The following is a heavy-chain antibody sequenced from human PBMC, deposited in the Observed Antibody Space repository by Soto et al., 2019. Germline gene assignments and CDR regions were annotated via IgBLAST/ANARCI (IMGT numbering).Heavy chain of an antibody. CDR2: ISHDGGNK. J-gene: IGHJ6*03. V-gene: IGHV3-30*13. Sequence: QVQLVESGGGAVQPGRSLRLSCTASAFTLRSYGMHCVRQAPGKGLAWVAVISHDGGNKYYADSGRGRFTISRDNSKNRISLQMNSMRAEDTAVYYCATDPASAAGTFFDYYYYMDVWGKGTTVTVSS. CDR3: ATDPASAAGTFFDYYYYMDV. D-gene: IGHD6-13*01. CDR1: AFTLRSYG.